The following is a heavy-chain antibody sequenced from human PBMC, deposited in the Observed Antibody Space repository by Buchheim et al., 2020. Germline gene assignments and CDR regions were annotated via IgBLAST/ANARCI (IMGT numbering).Heavy chain of an antibody. CDR3: ARRDYGGLSTTYYFDS. D-gene: IGHD4/OR15-4a*01. CDR1: GDSISSYF. J-gene: IGHJ4*02. CDR2: VYFSGKT. V-gene: IGHV4-59*08. Sequence: QVQLQESGPGLVKTSETLSLTCSVSGDSISSYFWGWIRQPPGKGLEWVGHVYFSGKTNYNPALKDRVSISVDTSKNHFSLNLSSVTAADTAVYYCARRDYGGLSTTYYFDSWGQGTL.